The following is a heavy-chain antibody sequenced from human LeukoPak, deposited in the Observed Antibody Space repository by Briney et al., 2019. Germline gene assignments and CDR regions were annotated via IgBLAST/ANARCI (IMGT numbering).Heavy chain of an antibody. CDR2: FIGADGDT. J-gene: IGHJ4*02. CDR3: AKWNRMANREFFD. Sequence: QTGGSLRLSCAASGFNFINFPMTWFRQAPGKGLEWVSFIGADGDTNYAESAKARFTIPRDNSKKTLFLEMHTLRVEDTAVYYCAKWNRMANREFFDWGQGTLVVVAS. V-gene: IGHV3-23*01. CDR1: GFNFINFP. D-gene: IGHD5-24*01.